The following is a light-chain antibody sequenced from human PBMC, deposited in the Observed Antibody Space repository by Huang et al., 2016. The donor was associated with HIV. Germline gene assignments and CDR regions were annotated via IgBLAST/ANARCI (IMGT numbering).Light chain of an antibody. V-gene: IGKV2-30*02. CDR3: MQGTHWPLT. Sequence: DVVMTQSPLSLPVTLGQPASISCRSSQSRLHSDGNTYLIWLQQRRGHSPRRLIYKVPVRDAWVPDRFSGRESGSDFTLRISRVEPEDVGVYYCMQGTHWPLTFGGGTKVEIK. J-gene: IGKJ4*01. CDR2: KVP. CDR1: QSRLHSDGNTY.